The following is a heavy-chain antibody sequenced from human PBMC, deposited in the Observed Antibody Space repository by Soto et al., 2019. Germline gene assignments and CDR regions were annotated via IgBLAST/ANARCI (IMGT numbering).Heavy chain of an antibody. J-gene: IGHJ4*02. CDR3: AREAPSTTDASYFDY. V-gene: IGHV4-31*03. CDR1: GGSISSGGYY. CDR2: IYYSGST. D-gene: IGHD4-17*01. Sequence: PSETLSLTCTVSGGSISSGGYYWSWIRQHPGKGLEWIGYIYYSGSTYYNPSLKSRVTISVDTSKNQFSLKLSSVTAADTAVYYCAREAPSTTDASYFDYWGQGTLVTVSS.